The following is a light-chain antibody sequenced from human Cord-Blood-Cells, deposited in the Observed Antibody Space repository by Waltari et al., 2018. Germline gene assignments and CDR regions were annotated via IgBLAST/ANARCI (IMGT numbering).Light chain of an antibody. CDR2: LGS. Sequence: DIVMTQSPLSLPVTPGEPASISCRSSQSLLHSNGYNSLAWYLQKPGQSPQLLIYLGSNRASGVPDRFSGSGSGTDFTLKISRVEAEDVGVYYCMQALQTPYTFGQGTKLEIK. V-gene: IGKV2-28*01. J-gene: IGKJ2*01. CDR1: QSLLHSNGYNS. CDR3: MQALQTPYT.